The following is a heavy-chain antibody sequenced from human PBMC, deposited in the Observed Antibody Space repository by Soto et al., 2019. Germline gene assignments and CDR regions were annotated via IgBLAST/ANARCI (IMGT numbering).Heavy chain of an antibody. J-gene: IGHJ3*02. V-gene: IGHV1-18*01. CDR3: ARDRKVRYYDLWSGYPRRAFDI. CDR2: ISAYNGNT. Sequence: ASVKVSCKASGYTFTSYGISWVRQAPGQGLEWMGWISAYNGNTNYAQKLQGRVTMTTDTSTSTAYMELRSLRSDDTAVYYCARDRKVRYYDLWSGYPRRAFDIWGQGTMVTVSS. CDR1: GYTFTSYG. D-gene: IGHD3-3*01.